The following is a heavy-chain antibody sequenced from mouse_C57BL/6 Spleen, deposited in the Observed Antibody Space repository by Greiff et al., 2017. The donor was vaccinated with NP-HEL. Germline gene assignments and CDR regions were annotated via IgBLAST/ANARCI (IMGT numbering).Heavy chain of an antibody. J-gene: IGHJ3*01. CDR1: GYTFTSYW. CDR2: IHPNSGST. V-gene: IGHV1-64*01. Sequence: VQLQQPGAELVKPGASVKLSCKASGYTFTSYWMHWVKQRPGQGLEWIGMIHPNSGSTNYNEKFKSKATLTVDKSSSTAYMQLSSLTSEDSAVYYCARADYGSSPWFAYWGQGTLVTVSA. D-gene: IGHD1-1*01. CDR3: ARADYGSSPWFAY.